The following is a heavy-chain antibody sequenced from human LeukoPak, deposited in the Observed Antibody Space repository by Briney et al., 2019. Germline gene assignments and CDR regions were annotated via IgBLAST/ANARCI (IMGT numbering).Heavy chain of an antibody. CDR3: ARGYWQQPPLFQH. Sequence: GASVKVSCKASGYTFTSYDINWVRQATGQGLEWMGWMNPNSGNTGYAQKFQGRVTMTRNTSISTAYMELSSLRSDDTAVYYCARGYWQQPPLFQHWGQGTLVNVSS. V-gene: IGHV1-8*01. D-gene: IGHD6-13*01. CDR1: GYTFTSYD. J-gene: IGHJ1*01. CDR2: MNPNSGNT.